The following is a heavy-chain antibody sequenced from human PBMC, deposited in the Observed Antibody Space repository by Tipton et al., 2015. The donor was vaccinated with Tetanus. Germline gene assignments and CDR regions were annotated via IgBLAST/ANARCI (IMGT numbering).Heavy chain of an antibody. D-gene: IGHD3-16*01. V-gene: IGHV3-23*01. CDR1: GFPFTTYG. Sequence: SLRLSCAASGFPFTTYGMTWVRLAPGKGLEWVAVITGSGVGTYYADSVKGRFTISRDNSKDTLYLQMHSLRVEDTAVYYCAKEIRPNDSWGQGTLVTVSS. J-gene: IGHJ4*02. CDR3: AKEIRPNDS. CDR2: ITGSGVGT.